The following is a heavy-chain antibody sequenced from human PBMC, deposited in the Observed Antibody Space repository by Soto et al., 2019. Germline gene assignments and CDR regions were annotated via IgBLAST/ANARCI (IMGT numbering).Heavy chain of an antibody. CDR1: GYTFTNFG. CDR2: INAGNGNT. Sequence: ASVKVSCKTSGYTFTNFGLSWVRQAPGQRLEWMGWINAGNGNTKYSQKFQGRVTITRDTSASTAYMELSSLRSEDTAVYYCARGLNGYLHYFDYWGQGTPVTVPQ. J-gene: IGHJ4*02. CDR3: ARGLNGYLHYFDY. D-gene: IGHD5-18*01. V-gene: IGHV1-3*01.